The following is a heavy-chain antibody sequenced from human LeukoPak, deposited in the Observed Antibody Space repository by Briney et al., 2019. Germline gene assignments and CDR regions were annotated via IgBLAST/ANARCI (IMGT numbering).Heavy chain of an antibody. Sequence: GGSVRLSCAASGFTFNSYSMNWVRQAPGKGLEWVSSISSSSSYIYYADSVKGRFTISRDNAKNSLYLQMNSLRAEDTAVYYCARGVLGYCSSTSCYTGGYFDYWGQGTLVTVSS. CDR1: GFTFNSYS. CDR2: ISSSSSYI. J-gene: IGHJ4*02. V-gene: IGHV3-21*01. D-gene: IGHD2-2*02. CDR3: ARGVLGYCSSTSCYTGGYFDY.